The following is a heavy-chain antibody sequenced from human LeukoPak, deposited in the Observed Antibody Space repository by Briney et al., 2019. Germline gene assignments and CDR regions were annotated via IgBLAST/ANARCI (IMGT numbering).Heavy chain of an antibody. V-gene: IGHV1-2*02. D-gene: IGHD5-18*01. CDR1: GYTFTDYY. Sequence: GASVKVSCQASGYTFTDYYMHWVRQAPGQGLEWMGWINPNSGGTNYAQKFQGRVTMTRDTSISTAYMELSRLRSDDTAVYYCAREMTWIQLEDWGQGTLVTVSS. J-gene: IGHJ4*02. CDR2: INPNSGGT. CDR3: AREMTWIQLED.